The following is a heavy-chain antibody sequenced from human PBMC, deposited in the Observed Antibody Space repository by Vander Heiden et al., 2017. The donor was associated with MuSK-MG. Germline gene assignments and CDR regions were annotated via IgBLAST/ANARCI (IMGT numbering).Heavy chain of an antibody. D-gene: IGHD2-2*01. CDR1: GLNLSVNY. CDR3: VRDQPTVMPLDM. V-gene: IGHV3-53*01. Sequence: EVQLVESGGRLIKPGGSLRLSCSASGLNLSVNYMAWVRQAPGRGLEWVSIIYRGGKTNYAESVKGRFTISRDSSKNTVFLQMTSLRDDDTAMYFCVRDQPTVMPLDMWGRGTLVTVSS. J-gene: IGHJ3*02. CDR2: IYRGGKT.